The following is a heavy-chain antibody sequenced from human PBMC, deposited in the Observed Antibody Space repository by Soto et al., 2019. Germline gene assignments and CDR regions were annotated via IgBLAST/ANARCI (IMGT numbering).Heavy chain of an antibody. D-gene: IGHD2-15*01. CDR3: ARVGEYCRDLFGSCYESQH. CDR1: GYTFTSYG. Sequence: ASVKVSCKASGYTFTSYGISWVRQAPGQGLEWMGWISAYNGNTNYAQKLQGRVTMTTDTSTSTAYMELRSLRSDDTAVYYCARVGEYCRDLFGSCYESQHWGQGTLVTVSS. V-gene: IGHV1-18*01. CDR2: ISAYNGNT. J-gene: IGHJ1*01.